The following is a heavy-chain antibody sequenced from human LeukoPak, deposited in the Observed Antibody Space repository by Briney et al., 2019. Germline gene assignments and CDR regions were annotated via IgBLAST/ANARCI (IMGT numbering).Heavy chain of an antibody. CDR3: ARVISMVRGPTHYYYMDV. D-gene: IGHD3-10*01. Sequence: GGSLRLSCAASGFTFSSYSMNWVRQAPGKGLEWVSSISSSSSYIYYADSVKGRFTISRDNAKNSLSLQMNSLRAEDTAVYYCARVISMVRGPTHYYYMDVWGKGTTVTISS. CDR1: GFTFSSYS. V-gene: IGHV3-21*01. J-gene: IGHJ6*03. CDR2: ISSSSSYI.